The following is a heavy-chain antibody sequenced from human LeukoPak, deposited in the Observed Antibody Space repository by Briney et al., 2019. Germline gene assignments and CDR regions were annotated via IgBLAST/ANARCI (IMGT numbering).Heavy chain of an antibody. J-gene: IGHJ4*02. Sequence: GGSLRLSCAASGFTFSSYWMHWVRQAPGKGLVWVSRINSDGSSTTYADSVKGRFTISRDNSKNTLYLQMNSLRAEDTAVYYCAKADDSSGYYDPTDYWGQGTLVTVSS. CDR3: AKADDSSGYYDPTDY. V-gene: IGHV3-74*01. CDR2: INSDGSST. CDR1: GFTFSSYW. D-gene: IGHD3-22*01.